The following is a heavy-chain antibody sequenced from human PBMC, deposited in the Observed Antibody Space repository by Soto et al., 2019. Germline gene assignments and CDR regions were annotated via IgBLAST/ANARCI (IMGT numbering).Heavy chain of an antibody. V-gene: IGHV3-15*01. Sequence: GGSLRLSCAASGFTFSNAWMSWVRQAPGKGLEWVGRIKSKTDGGTTDYAAPVKGRFTISRDDSKNTLYLQMNSLKTEDTAVYYCTYLMITFGGVMTWGQGTLVTVSS. D-gene: IGHD3-16*01. J-gene: IGHJ4*02. CDR3: TYLMITFGGVMT. CDR1: GFTFSNAW. CDR2: IKSKTDGGTT.